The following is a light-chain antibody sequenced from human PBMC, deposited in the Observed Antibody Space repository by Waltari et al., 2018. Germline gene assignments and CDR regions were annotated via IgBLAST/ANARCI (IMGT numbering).Light chain of an antibody. Sequence: HSALTQPPSASGSPGQSVTISCTGSSTDGGGYDAVSWYQQYPGRPPRLLLYEVHKRPSGVPDRFSASKSGDTASLTVSGLRAEDEAHYYCTSYTPIPTFVLFGGGTKLTVL. V-gene: IGLV2-8*01. CDR3: TSYTPIPTFVL. CDR1: STDGGGYDA. J-gene: IGLJ2*01. CDR2: EVH.